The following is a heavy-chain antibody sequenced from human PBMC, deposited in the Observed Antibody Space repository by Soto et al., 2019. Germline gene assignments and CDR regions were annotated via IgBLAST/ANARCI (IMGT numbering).Heavy chain of an antibody. CDR2: IYYSGST. D-gene: IGHD6-13*01. V-gene: IGHV4-30-4*01. Sequence: QVQLQESGPGLVKPSQTLSLTCTVSGGSISSGDYYWSWIRQPPGKGLEWIGYIYYSGSTYYNPSLKSRFTISVDTSKNQFSLKLSFVTAADTAVYYCASIGYSSSWPRRYYYYYGMDVWGQGTTVTVSS. CDR1: GGSISSGDYY. CDR3: ASIGYSSSWPRRYYYYYGMDV. J-gene: IGHJ6*02.